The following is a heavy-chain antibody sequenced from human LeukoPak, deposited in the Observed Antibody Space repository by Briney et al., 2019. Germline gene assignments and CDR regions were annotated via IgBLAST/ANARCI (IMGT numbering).Heavy chain of an antibody. CDR2: INPNSGGT. CDR3: ARAEDDSSGYYTIDY. Sequence: GASVKVSCKASGYTFTGYYMHWVRQAPGQGLEWMGRINPNSGGTNYAQKFQGRVTMTRDTSISTAYMELSRLRSDDTAVYYCARAEDDSSGYYTIDYWGQGTLVTVSS. D-gene: IGHD3-22*01. J-gene: IGHJ4*02. CDR1: GYTFTGYY. V-gene: IGHV1-2*06.